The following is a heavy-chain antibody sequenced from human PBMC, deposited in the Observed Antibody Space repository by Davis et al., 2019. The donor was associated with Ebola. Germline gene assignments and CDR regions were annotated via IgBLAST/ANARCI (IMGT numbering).Heavy chain of an antibody. CDR1: GFTFSSYA. CDR3: AKGIQLWLRPCLDY. CDR2: ISGSGGST. D-gene: IGHD5-18*01. J-gene: IGHJ4*02. V-gene: IGHV3-23*01. Sequence: GGSLRLSCAAFGFTFSSYAMSWVRQAPGKGLEWVSAISGSGGSTYYADSVKGRFTISRDNSKNTLYLQMNSLRAEDTAVYYCAKGIQLWLRPCLDYWGQGTLVTVSS.